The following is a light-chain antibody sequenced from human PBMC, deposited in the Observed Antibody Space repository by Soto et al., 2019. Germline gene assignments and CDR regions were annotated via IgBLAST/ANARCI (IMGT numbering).Light chain of an antibody. V-gene: IGKV3-20*01. CDR2: GAS. CDR1: QSVSSNY. CDR3: QQYGTSPLT. Sequence: EIVLTQSPGTLSLSPGERATLSCRASQSVSSNYLAWYQQKPGQAPRLLISGASRRATGIPDRFSGSGSGTDFTLTISRLETEDFAVYYCQQYGTSPLTFGGGTKVEIK. J-gene: IGKJ4*01.